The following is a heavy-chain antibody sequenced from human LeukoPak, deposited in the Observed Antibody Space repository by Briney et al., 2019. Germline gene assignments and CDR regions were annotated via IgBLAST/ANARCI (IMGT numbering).Heavy chain of an antibody. CDR3: ARDPGDCSGGSCYAPSG. D-gene: IGHD2-15*01. V-gene: IGHV3-53*04. CDR2: IYSGGST. CDR1: GGSISSGGYY. J-gene: IGHJ4*02. Sequence: ETLSLTCTVSGGSISSGGYYWSWIRQHPGKGLEWVSVIYSGGSTYYADSVKGRFTISRHNSKNTLYLQMNSLRAEDTAVYYCARDPGDCSGGSCYAPSGWGQGTLVTVSS.